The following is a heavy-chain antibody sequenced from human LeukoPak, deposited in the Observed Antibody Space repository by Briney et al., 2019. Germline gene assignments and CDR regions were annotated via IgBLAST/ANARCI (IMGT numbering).Heavy chain of an antibody. Sequence: GRSLRLSCAASGFTFRGYGMHWVRQAPGKGLEWVAVISYDGSHRYYADSVKGRFTISRDDSKNTLYLQMDSLRPEDTAVYFCARAPVHYSYYYMDVWGKGTTVTVSS. CDR1: GFTFRGYG. D-gene: IGHD6-6*01. CDR2: ISYDGSHR. J-gene: IGHJ6*03. V-gene: IGHV3-30*04. CDR3: ARAPVHYSYYYMDV.